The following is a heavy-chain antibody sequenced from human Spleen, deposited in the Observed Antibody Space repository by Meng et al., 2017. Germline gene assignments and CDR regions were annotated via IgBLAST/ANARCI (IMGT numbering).Heavy chain of an antibody. V-gene: IGHV3-23*01. Sequence: GESLKISCAASGFTFSSYAMSWVRQVPGKGLEWVSAINPSGDSAYYADSVKGRFTVSRDNSKNTLYLQMNSLRAEDTAVYYCAKVLGISYFDYWGQGTLVTVSS. CDR3: AKVLGISYFDY. CDR1: GFTFSSYA. CDR2: INPSGDSA. D-gene: IGHD7-27*01. J-gene: IGHJ4*02.